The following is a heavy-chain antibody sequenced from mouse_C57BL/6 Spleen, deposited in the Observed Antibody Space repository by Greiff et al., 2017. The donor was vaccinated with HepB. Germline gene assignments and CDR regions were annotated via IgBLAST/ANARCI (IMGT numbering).Heavy chain of an antibody. CDR1: GYAFSSSW. V-gene: IGHV1-82*01. CDR2: IYPGDGDT. D-gene: IGHD1-1*01. Sequence: VQLQQSGPELVKPGASVKISCKASGYAFSSSWMNWVKQRPGKGLEWIGRIYPGDGDTNYNGKFKGKATLTADKSSSTAYMQLSSLTSEDSAVYFCARGDYYYGSSYGDFDYWGQGTTLTVSS. CDR3: ARGDYYYGSSYGDFDY. J-gene: IGHJ2*01.